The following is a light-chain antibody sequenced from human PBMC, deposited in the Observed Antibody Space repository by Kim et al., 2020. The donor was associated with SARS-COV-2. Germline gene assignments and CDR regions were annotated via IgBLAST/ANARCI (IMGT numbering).Light chain of an antibody. Sequence: VTNSRTGRRPQGGSGHYVLCYQPLPGTPPRLLIYGTSNRPAGVPGRFSGSKSGASASLAITGLQAEDEADYYCQSYDSSLSGSGVFGTGTKVSVL. V-gene: IGLV1-40*01. CDR2: GTS. CDR3: QSYDSSLSGSGV. CDR1: RPQGGSGHY. J-gene: IGLJ1*01.